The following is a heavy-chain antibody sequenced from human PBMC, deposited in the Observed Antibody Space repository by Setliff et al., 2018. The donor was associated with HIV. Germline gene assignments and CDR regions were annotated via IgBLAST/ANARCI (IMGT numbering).Heavy chain of an antibody. Sequence: SSETLSLTCTVSGGSIGTYYWNWIRLPAGEGLEWIGRIYASGTNYNPSLKSRVTMSLDTSKRQFSLKLTSVTAADTAVYYCAREGLWNCRGGTCNDGLDIWGQGTKVTVSS. V-gene: IGHV4-4*07. CDR2: IYASGT. D-gene: IGHD2-15*01. CDR3: AREGLWNCRGGTCNDGLDI. J-gene: IGHJ3*02. CDR1: GGSIGTYY.